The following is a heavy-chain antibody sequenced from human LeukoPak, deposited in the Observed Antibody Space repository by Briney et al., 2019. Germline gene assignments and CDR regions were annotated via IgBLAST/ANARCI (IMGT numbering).Heavy chain of an antibody. J-gene: IGHJ6*03. Sequence: GGSLRHSCAASGFTFSSYAMHWVRQAPGKGLEWVAVISYDGSNKYYADSVKGRFTISRDNSKNTLHLQMNSLRAEDTAVYYCARNPHRYYYYMDVWGKGTTVTISS. CDR3: ARNPHRYYYYMDV. CDR2: ISYDGSNK. V-gene: IGHV3-30*04. CDR1: GFTFSSYA.